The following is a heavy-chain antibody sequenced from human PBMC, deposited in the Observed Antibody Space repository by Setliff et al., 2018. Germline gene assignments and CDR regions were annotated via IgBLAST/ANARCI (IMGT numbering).Heavy chain of an antibody. CDR1: GYSISSGYY. CDR3: ARHFSSSWYFDY. D-gene: IGHD6-13*01. CDR2: IYHSGST. Sequence: SETLSLTCTVSGYSISSGYYWGWIRQPPGKGLEWIGSIYHSGSTYYNPSLKSRVTISADTSKNQFSLTLTSVTATDTAVYYCARHFSSSWYFDYWGQGTQVTVSS. V-gene: IGHV4-38-2*02. J-gene: IGHJ4*02.